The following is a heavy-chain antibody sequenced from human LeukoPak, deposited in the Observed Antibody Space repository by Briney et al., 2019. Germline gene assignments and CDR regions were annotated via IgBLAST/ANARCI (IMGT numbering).Heavy chain of an antibody. Sequence: GGSLRLSCAASGFTFSNYAMNWVRQAPGKGLEWVSSISSSSSYIYYADSVKGRFTISRDNAKNSLYLQMNSLRAEDTAVYYCARDQIPDYYGSGSSFDIWGQGTMVTVSS. CDR2: ISSSSSYI. J-gene: IGHJ3*02. CDR3: ARDQIPDYYGSGSSFDI. CDR1: GFTFSNYA. D-gene: IGHD3-10*01. V-gene: IGHV3-21*01.